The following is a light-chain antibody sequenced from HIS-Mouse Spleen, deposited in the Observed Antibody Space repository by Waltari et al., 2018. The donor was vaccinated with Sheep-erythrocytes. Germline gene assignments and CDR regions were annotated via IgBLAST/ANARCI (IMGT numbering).Light chain of an antibody. CDR2: KDR. V-gene: IGLV3-25*03. CDR1: ALPKQY. CDR3: QSADSSGTYV. J-gene: IGLJ1*01. Sequence: SYELTQPPSVSVSPGQTARITCSGDALPKQYAYWYQQKPGQAPVLVIYKDRERPSGIPERFSGSRSGTTVTLTISGVQAEDEADYYCQSADSSGTYVFGTGTKVTVL.